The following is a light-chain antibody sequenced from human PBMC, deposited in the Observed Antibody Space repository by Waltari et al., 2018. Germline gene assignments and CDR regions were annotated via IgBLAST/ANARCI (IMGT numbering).Light chain of an antibody. Sequence: DVVMTQSPDSLAVSLGERATINCKSSQSLLYTSNNKNYLAWYQQKPGQPPKILIYWASIRGSGVPDRFSGSRSGTDFTLTISGLQAEDVASYFCLQYLHTPRTFGQGTKVEIK. CDR3: LQYLHTPRT. CDR1: QSLLYTSNNKNY. CDR2: WAS. V-gene: IGKV4-1*01. J-gene: IGKJ1*01.